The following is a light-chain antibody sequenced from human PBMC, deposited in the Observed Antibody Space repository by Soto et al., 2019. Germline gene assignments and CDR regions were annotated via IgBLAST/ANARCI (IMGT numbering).Light chain of an antibody. J-gene: IGKJ1*01. Sequence: EIVMTQSPGTLSVSPGERATLSCRASQSVSSNLAWYQQKPGQPPRLLIYGASTRATGIPARFSGSGSGTEFTLTISSLQSEDFAVYYCQQYNNWFRTFGQGTKVDIK. V-gene: IGKV3-15*01. CDR3: QQYNNWFRT. CDR1: QSVSSN. CDR2: GAS.